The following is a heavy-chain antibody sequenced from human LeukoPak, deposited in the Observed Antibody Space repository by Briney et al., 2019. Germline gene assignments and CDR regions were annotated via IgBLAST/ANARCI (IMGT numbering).Heavy chain of an antibody. J-gene: IGHJ3*02. Sequence: PGGSLRLSCAASGFTFSSNSMNWVRQAPGKGLEWVSSITTSSSYSFYADSVKGRFTISRDNAKNSLYLQMNSLRAEDTAVYYCAKIEYPTPILEGDDAFDIWGQGTMVTVSS. CDR2: ITTSSSYS. V-gene: IGHV3-21*01. CDR1: GFTFSSNS. CDR3: AKIEYPTPILEGDDAFDI. D-gene: IGHD2-2*01.